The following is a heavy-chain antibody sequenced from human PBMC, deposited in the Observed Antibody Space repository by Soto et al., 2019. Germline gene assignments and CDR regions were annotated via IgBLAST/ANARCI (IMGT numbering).Heavy chain of an antibody. J-gene: IGHJ4*02. V-gene: IGHV3-23*01. CDR2: VSATAGTT. CDR1: GFTFSTYA. CDR3: AKDRLAGGFDY. D-gene: IGHD3-16*01. Sequence: GGSLRLSCAASGFTFSTYAMSLVRQAPGKGLEWVSLVSATAGTTYYTDSVKGRFTISRDNSRNTVYLQMNSLRADDTAVYYCAKDRLAGGFDYWGQGTLVTVSS.